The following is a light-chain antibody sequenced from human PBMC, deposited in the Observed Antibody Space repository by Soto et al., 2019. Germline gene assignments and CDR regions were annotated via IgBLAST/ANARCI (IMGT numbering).Light chain of an antibody. V-gene: IGKV1-5*03. CDR2: KAS. CDR1: HSISSW. Sequence: LQMTQAPSAPAASVGDRATIPCRASHSISSWLAWYQQKPGKAPKLLIYKASSLESGVPSRFSGSGSGTEFTLTISSLQPDDFATYYCQQYNSYPWTFGQGTKVDIK. J-gene: IGKJ1*01. CDR3: QQYNSYPWT.